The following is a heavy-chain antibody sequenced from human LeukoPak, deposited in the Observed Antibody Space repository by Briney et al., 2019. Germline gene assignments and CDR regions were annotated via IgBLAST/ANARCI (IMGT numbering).Heavy chain of an antibody. J-gene: IGHJ4*02. V-gene: IGHV3-30-3*01. CDR1: GFTFSSYA. CDR3: AREERAMYYFDY. CDR2: ISYDGSNK. D-gene: IGHD1-1*01. Sequence: GGSLRLSCAASGFTFSSYAMHWVRQAPGKGLEWVAVISYDGSNKYYADSVKGRFTISRDNSKNTLYLQMNSLRAEDTAVYYCAREERAMYYFDYWGPGTLVTVSS.